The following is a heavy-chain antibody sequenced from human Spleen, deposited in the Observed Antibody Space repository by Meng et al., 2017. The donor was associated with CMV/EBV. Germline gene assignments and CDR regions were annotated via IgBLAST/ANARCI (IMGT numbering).Heavy chain of an antibody. Sequence: SVKVSCKTSGYPFAKYNINWVRQAPGQGLEWVGLMNPSNGDTNYAQKFQGRVTMTRDASTSTPYMELSRLRSDHTAVYYCARDLTTGTHDYWGQGTLVTVSS. CDR1: GYPFAKYN. CDR3: ARDLTTGTHDY. D-gene: IGHD1-1*01. CDR2: MNPSNGDT. J-gene: IGHJ4*02. V-gene: IGHV1-2*02.